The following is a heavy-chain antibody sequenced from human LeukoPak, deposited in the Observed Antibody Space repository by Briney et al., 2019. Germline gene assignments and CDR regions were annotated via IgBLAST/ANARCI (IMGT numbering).Heavy chain of an antibody. CDR1: GFTFDDYA. J-gene: IGHJ4*02. Sequence: GGSLRLSCAASGFTFDDYAMHWVRQAPGKGLEWVADISWNSGSIGYADSVKGRFTISRDNAKNSLYLQMNSLRAEDTALYYCAKVLARFGSNSFDYWRQGTLVTVSS. V-gene: IGHV3-9*01. CDR3: AKVLARFGSNSFDY. CDR2: ISWNSGSI. D-gene: IGHD3-3*02.